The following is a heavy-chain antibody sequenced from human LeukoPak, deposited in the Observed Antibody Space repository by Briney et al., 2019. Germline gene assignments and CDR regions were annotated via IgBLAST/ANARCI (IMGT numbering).Heavy chain of an antibody. J-gene: IGHJ4*02. CDR1: GFTFSSYG. Sequence: GGSLRLSCAAPGFTFSSYGMHWVRQAPGKGLEWVAFIRYDGSNKYYADSVKGRFTISRDNSKNTLYLQMNSLRAEDTAVYYSVLTADRSSRAGYKYYFDYWGQGTLVTVSS. D-gene: IGHD6-13*01. CDR3: VLTADRSSRAGYKYYFDY. V-gene: IGHV3-30*02. CDR2: IRYDGSNK.